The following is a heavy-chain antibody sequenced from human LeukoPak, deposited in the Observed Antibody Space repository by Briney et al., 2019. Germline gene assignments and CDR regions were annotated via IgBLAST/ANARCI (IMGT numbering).Heavy chain of an antibody. J-gene: IGHJ4*02. D-gene: IGHD4-17*01. Sequence: SETLSLTCAVYGGSFSGYYWSWIRQPPGKGLERIGEINHSGSTNYNPSLKSRVTISVDTSKNQFSLKLSSVTAADTAVYYCARVSGDYATFDYWGQGTLVTVSS. CDR3: ARVSGDYATFDY. CDR2: INHSGST. CDR1: GGSFSGYY. V-gene: IGHV4-34*01.